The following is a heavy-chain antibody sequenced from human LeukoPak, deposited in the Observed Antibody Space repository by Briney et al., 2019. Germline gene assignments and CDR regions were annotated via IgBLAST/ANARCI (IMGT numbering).Heavy chain of an antibody. CDR1: GGSFSGYY. Sequence: SETLSLTCAVYGGSFSGYYWSWIRQPPGKGLEWIGFIYYTGSTIYNPSLKSRVTISVDTSKNQFSLRLTSVTAADTAVYYCARDYSDSSGYSPFQHGGEGTLVTVSS. V-gene: IGHV4-59*01. CDR3: ARDYSDSSGYSPFQH. CDR2: IYYTGST. D-gene: IGHD3-22*01. J-gene: IGHJ1*01.